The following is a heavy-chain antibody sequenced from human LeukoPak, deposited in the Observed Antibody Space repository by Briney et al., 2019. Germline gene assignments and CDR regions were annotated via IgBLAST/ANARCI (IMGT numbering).Heavy chain of an antibody. D-gene: IGHD4-17*01. V-gene: IGHV4-34*01. CDR1: GGSFSGYY. CDR3: ASDPTTVTTYWFDP. CDR2: INHSGST. Sequence: SETLSLTCAVYGGSFSGYYWSWIRQPPGKGLEWIGEINHSGSTNYNPSLKSRVTISVDTSKNQFSLKLGSVTAADTAVYYCASDPTTVTTYWFDPWGQGTLVTVSS. J-gene: IGHJ5*02.